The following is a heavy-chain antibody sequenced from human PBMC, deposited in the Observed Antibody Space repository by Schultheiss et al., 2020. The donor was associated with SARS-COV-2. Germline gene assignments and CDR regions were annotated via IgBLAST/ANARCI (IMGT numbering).Heavy chain of an antibody. J-gene: IGHJ5*02. CDR3: ARAGGGDYGDL. CDR2: IKQDGSEK. Sequence: GESLKISCAASGFTFSSYWMSWVRQAPGKGLEWVANIKQDGSEKYYVDSVKGRFTISRDNSKNTLYLQMNSLRAEDTAVYYCARAGGGDYGDLWGQGTLVTVSS. D-gene: IGHD4-17*01. CDR1: GFTFSSYW. V-gene: IGHV3-7*01.